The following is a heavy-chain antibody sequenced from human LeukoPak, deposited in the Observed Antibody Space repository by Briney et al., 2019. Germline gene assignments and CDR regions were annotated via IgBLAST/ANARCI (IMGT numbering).Heavy chain of an antibody. CDR1: GYSISSGNY. V-gene: IGHV4-38-2*01. D-gene: IGHD5-24*01. J-gene: IGHJ4*02. Sequence: SETLSLTCSVSGYSISSGNYWGWIRLPPGKGLQWIGSIYHSGSTYYNPSLKSRVTISVDTSKNQFSLKLSSVTAADTAVYYCARREGYNFDYWGQGTLVTVSS. CDR2: IYHSGST. CDR3: ARREGYNFDY.